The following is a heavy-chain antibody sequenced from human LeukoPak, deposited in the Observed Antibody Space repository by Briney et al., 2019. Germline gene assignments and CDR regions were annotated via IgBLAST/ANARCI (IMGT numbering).Heavy chain of an antibody. J-gene: IGHJ4*02. CDR2: INSGSSTI. Sequence: GGSLRLSCAASGFTFSDYSMDWVRQAPGKGPEWIAYINSGSSTIYYADSMQGRFTISRDNAKNSLYLQMNSLRAEDTAVYYCARYLRVVPLDYWGQGTLVTVSS. CDR1: GFTFSDYS. CDR3: ARYLRVVPLDY. D-gene: IGHD3-10*01. V-gene: IGHV3-48*01.